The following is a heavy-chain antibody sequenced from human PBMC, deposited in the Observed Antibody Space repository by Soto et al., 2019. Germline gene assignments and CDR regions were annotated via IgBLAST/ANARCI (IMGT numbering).Heavy chain of an antibody. CDR1: GGSISSYY. Sequence: QVQLQESGPGLVKPSETLSLTCTVSGGSISSYYWSWIRQPPGKGLEWIGYIYYSGSTNYNPSLKSRVXXXVXXSKNQFSLKLSSVTAADTAVYYCARANGGIAPLGYWGQGTLVTVSS. V-gene: IGHV4-59*01. J-gene: IGHJ4*02. CDR2: IYYSGST. D-gene: IGHD6-13*01. CDR3: ARANGGIAPLGY.